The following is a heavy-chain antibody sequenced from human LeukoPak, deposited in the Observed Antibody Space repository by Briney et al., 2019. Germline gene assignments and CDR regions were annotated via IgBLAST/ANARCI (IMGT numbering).Heavy chain of an antibody. Sequence: GGSLRLSCAASGFTFSSYAMHWVRQAPGKGLVCVSRINADGTSTTYADSVEGRFTISRDNARNALYLQMNSLRAEDTAIYYCARGTSGWYGIDYWGQGALVNVSS. J-gene: IGHJ4*02. D-gene: IGHD6-19*01. CDR2: INADGTST. CDR1: GFTFSSYA. V-gene: IGHV3-74*03. CDR3: ARGTSGWYGIDY.